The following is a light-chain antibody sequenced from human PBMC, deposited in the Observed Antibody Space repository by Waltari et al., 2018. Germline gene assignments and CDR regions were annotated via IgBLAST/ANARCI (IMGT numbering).Light chain of an antibody. Sequence: DIVMTQPPDSLAVSLGERATINCRSSQSCLSSSNNKNYLAWYQQKPGQPPKLLIYWASTRESGVPDRFSGSGSGTDFTLTISSLQAEDVAVYFCQQYFSTPVTFGPGTKVDIK. J-gene: IGKJ3*01. CDR3: QQYFSTPVT. V-gene: IGKV4-1*01. CDR1: QSCLSSSNNKNY. CDR2: WAS.